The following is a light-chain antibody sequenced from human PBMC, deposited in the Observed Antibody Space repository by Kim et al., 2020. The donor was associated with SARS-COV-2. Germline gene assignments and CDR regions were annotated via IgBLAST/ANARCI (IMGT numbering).Light chain of an antibody. J-gene: IGLJ3*02. CDR1: TGAVPSGQF. CDR2: DTT. CDR3: LVSHSGTRV. V-gene: IGLV7-46*01. Sequence: PGGTGTLTCGSSTGAVPSGQFTYWIQQKPGQAPRTLIYDTTRRHSWTPARFSGSFLGGEAALTLSSAQAEDEADYYCLVSHSGTRVFGTGTQLTVL.